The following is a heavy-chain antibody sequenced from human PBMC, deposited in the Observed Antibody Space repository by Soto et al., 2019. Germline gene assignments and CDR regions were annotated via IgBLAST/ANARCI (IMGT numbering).Heavy chain of an antibody. D-gene: IGHD2-2*01. Sequence: LRLSCAASGFTFSSYSMNWVRQAPGKGLEWVSSISSSSSYIYYADSVKGRFTISRDNAKNSLYLQMNSLRAEDTAVYYCARKGCSSTSCYPNWFDPWGQGTLVTVSS. CDR3: ARKGCSSTSCYPNWFDP. CDR2: ISSSSSYI. CDR1: GFTFSSYS. V-gene: IGHV3-21*01. J-gene: IGHJ5*02.